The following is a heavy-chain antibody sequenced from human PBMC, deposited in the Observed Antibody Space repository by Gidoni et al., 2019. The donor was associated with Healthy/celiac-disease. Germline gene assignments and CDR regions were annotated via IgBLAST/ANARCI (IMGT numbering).Heavy chain of an antibody. CDR3: TRDRGMITFGGVDY. V-gene: IGHV3-49*04. Sequence: EVQLVESGGGLVQPGRSLRLSCTASGFTFGDYAMSWVRQAPGKGLEWVGFIRSKAYGGTTEYAASVKGRFTISRDDSKSIAYLQMNSLKTEDTAVYYCTRDRGMITFGGVDYWGQGTLVTVSS. CDR1: GFTFGDYA. CDR2: IRSKAYGGTT. J-gene: IGHJ4*02. D-gene: IGHD3-16*01.